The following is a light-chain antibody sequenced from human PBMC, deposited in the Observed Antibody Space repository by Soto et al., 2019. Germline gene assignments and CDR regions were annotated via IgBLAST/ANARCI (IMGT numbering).Light chain of an antibody. CDR1: SSDVGGYNF. V-gene: IGLV2-14*03. J-gene: IGLJ1*01. CDR2: DVS. Sequence: QSALTQPASVSGSPGQSITISCTGTSSDVGGYNFVSWYQHHPGKAPKLIIYDVSNRPSGVSNRFSGSKSGNTASLTISGLQAEDEADYYCPSYTAGITDVFGTGTKVTVL. CDR3: PSYTAGITDV.